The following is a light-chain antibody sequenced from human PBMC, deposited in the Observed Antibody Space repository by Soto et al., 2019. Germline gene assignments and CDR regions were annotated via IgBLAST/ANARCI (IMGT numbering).Light chain of an antibody. CDR3: SSYTSRSTLYV. CDR2: EVT. CDR1: SSDIGGYNY. V-gene: IGLV2-14*01. J-gene: IGLJ1*01. Sequence: QSALTQPASVSGSHGQSITVSCTGTSSDIGGYNYVSWYQQHPGKAPKLMVYEVTNRPSGVSDRFSGSKSGNTASLTISGLQADDEGYYYCSSYTSRSTLYVFGTGTKLTVL.